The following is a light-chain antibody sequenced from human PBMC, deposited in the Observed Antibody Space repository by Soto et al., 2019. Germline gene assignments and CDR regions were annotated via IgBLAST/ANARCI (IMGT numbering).Light chain of an antibody. CDR1: SSDVGGYNY. V-gene: IGLV2-8*01. J-gene: IGLJ1*01. CDR2: EAN. CDR3: SSYAGSSNV. Sequence: QSALTQPPSASGSPGQSVAISCTGTSSDVGGYNYVSWYQQHPGKAPKLMIYEANKRPSGVPDRFSGSKSGNTASLTVSGLQAEDEADYYCSSYAGSSNVFGTRTKLTVL.